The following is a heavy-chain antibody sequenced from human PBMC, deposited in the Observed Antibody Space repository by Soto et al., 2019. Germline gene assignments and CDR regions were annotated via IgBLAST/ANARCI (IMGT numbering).Heavy chain of an antibody. D-gene: IGHD2-21*01. CDR2: INHSGST. CDR1: GGSFSGYY. J-gene: IGHJ1*01. Sequence: SETLSLTCAVYGGSFSGYYWSWIRQPPGKGLEWIGEINHSGSTYYNPSLTSPVTISIDMSKNQFSLSLRSVTAADTAVYFCVRRGRTSNGDWFHLWGQGILVTVSS. V-gene: IGHV4-34*01. CDR3: VRRGRTSNGDWFHL.